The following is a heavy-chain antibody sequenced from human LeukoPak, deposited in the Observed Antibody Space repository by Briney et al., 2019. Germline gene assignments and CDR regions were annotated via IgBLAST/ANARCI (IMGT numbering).Heavy chain of an antibody. CDR3: ARDQGSLTRSWYTGY. CDR1: GYTFTGYH. J-gene: IGHJ4*02. V-gene: IGHV1-2*06. CDR2: INPYSGDT. D-gene: IGHD6-13*01. Sequence: ASVKVSCKASGYTFTGYHIHLVRQAPGQGLEWMGRINPYSGDTNVAQKFQGRVTMTRDTSITTAYMDLSSLTPDDTAVYFCARDQGSLTRSWYTGYWGQGTQVTVSS.